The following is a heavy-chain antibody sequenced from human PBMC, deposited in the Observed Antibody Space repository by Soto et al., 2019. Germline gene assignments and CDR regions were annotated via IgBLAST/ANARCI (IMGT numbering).Heavy chain of an antibody. CDR1: GGVFRNYA. J-gene: IGHJ5*01. V-gene: IGHV1-69*01. CDR2: IIPVFGTA. Sequence: QVQLVQSGAEVKKPGSSVKVSCKASGGVFRNYAINWVRQAPGQGLEWMGGIIPVFGTAAYPQKFQGRVTITADESTTTAYMELTSLKTEDTAVYFCARDRWGSYSFDSWGQGTLVTVAS. D-gene: IGHD1-26*01. CDR3: ARDRWGSYSFDS.